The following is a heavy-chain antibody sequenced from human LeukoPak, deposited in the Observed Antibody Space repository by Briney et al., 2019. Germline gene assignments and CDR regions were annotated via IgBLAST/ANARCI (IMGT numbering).Heavy chain of an antibody. J-gene: IGHJ4*02. CDR3: ARGEWHQDGIGYNRFDN. D-gene: IGHD3-3*01. V-gene: IGHV3-48*01. CDR1: GFTFTVYS. CDR2: ISAASHGI. Sequence: GRSLRLSCAASGFTFTVYSMTWVRQAPGKGLEWISHISAASHGIYYADSVKGRFTVSRDNAKNSVFLLLTSLRPEDTAVYYCARGEWHQDGIGYNRFDNWGQGALVTVSS.